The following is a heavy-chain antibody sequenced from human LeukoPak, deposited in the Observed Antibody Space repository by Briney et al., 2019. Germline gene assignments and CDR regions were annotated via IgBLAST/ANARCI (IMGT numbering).Heavy chain of an antibody. CDR2: ISSDGTNK. V-gene: IGHV3-30*18. J-gene: IGHJ4*02. Sequence: GGSLRLSCPASKFTFSSYAMHWVRQTPGKGLEWVALISSDGTNKYYADSVKGRFTISRDNSKDTLYLQMNRLSAEDTAVYYCSKDGLNYFDYWGQGTLVTVS. CDR3: SKDGLNYFDY. CDR1: KFTFSSYA.